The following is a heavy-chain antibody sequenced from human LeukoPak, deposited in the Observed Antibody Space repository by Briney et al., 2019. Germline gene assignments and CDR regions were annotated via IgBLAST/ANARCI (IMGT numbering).Heavy chain of an antibody. CDR3: ARERDDYGVPGGPQPNWFDP. CDR2: IYYSGST. D-gene: IGHD4-17*01. J-gene: IGHJ5*02. Sequence: PSETLSLTCTVSGGSISSDNYYWGWIRQPPGKGLEWIGSIYYSGSTYYNPSLKSRVTISVDTSKNQFSLKLSSVTAADTAVYYCARERDDYGVPGGPQPNWFDPWGQGTLVTVSS. CDR1: GGSISSDNYY. V-gene: IGHV4-39*07.